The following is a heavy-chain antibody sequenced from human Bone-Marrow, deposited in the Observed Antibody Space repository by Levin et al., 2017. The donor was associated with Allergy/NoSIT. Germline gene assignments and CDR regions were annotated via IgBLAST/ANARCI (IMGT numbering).Heavy chain of an antibody. CDR3: ATIGGWGSLPGY. V-gene: IGHV3-23*01. CDR1: GFTFSTYT. Sequence: SCAASGFTFSTYTISWVRQAPGKGPEWVSSISGGGDKTTYADSSTVLFPLSLDNSKNTLYLQMNSLRAEDTAVYYCATIGGWGSLPGYWGQGTLEYVSS. D-gene: IGHD3-9*01. CDR2: ISGGGDKT. J-gene: IGHJ4*02.